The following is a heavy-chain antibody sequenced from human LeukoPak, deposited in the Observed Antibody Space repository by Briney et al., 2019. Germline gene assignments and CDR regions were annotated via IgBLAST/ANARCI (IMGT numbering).Heavy chain of an antibody. Sequence: ASVKVSCKASGYTFSDYYMHWVRQAPGQGLEWMGWINPNSGVTNYAQKFQGRVTMTRDTSISTAYMELSRLRFDDTAVYCCASGSSYDSSGRGFDYWGQGTLVTVSS. J-gene: IGHJ4*02. V-gene: IGHV1-2*02. D-gene: IGHD3-22*01. CDR1: GYTFSDYY. CDR3: ASGSSYDSSGRGFDY. CDR2: INPNSGVT.